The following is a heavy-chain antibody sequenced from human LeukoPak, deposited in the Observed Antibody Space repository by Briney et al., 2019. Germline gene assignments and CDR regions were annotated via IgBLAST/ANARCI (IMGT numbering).Heavy chain of an antibody. CDR1: GGSISSGSYY. Sequence: SQTLSLTCAVSGGSISSGSYYWSWIRQPAGKGLEWIGRIYTSGSTNYNPSLKSRVTISVDTSKNQFSLKLSSVTAADTAVYYCARDWVDGSGSYYNDYWGQGTLVTVSS. J-gene: IGHJ4*02. CDR2: IYTSGST. V-gene: IGHV4-61*02. D-gene: IGHD3-10*01. CDR3: ARDWVDGSGSYYNDY.